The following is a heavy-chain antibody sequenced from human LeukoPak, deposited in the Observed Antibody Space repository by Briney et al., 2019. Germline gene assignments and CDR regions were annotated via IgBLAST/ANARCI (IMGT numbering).Heavy chain of an antibody. J-gene: IGHJ6*03. CDR2: INPSGGST. Sequence: ASVKVSCKASGYTFTSYYMHWVRQAPGQGLEWMGIINPSGGSTSYAQKFQGRVTMTRDMSTSTDYMELSRLRSDDTAVYYCARGHSWATANYFQHYMDVWGEGTPVTISS. D-gene: IGHD5-12*01. V-gene: IGHV1-46*01. CDR1: GYTFTSYY. CDR3: ARGHSWATANYFQHYMDV.